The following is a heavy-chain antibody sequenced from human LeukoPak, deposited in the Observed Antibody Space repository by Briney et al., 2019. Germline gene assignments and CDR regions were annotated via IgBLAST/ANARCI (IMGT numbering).Heavy chain of an antibody. Sequence: VASVTVSCKASGYTFTSYYMHWVRQAPGQGLEWMGIINPSGGSTSYAQKFQGRVTMTRDTSTSTVYMELSSLRSEDTAVYYCARAVAVAGNLYYYGMDVWGQGTTVTVSS. J-gene: IGHJ6*02. D-gene: IGHD6-19*01. CDR3: ARAVAVAGNLYYYGMDV. CDR2: INPSGGST. CDR1: GYTFTSYY. V-gene: IGHV1-46*01.